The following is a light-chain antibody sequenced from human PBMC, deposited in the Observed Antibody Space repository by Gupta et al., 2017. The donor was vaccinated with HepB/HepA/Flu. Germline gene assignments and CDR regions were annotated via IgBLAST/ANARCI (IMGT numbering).Light chain of an antibody. V-gene: IGKV3-11*01. CDR3: QQRSNWPLT. CDR1: QSLSNH. J-gene: IGKJ4*01. CDR2: DAS. Sequence: EIVLTQSPATLSLSPGERATLSCRASQSLSNHLAWNQQKPGQAPRLLIYDASNRATGIPARFSGSGSGTEFTLTISSREPEDFAVYYCQQRSNWPLTFGGGTKVEIK.